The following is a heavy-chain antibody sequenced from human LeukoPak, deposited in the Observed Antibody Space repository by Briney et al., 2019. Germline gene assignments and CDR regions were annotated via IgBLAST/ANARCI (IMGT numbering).Heavy chain of an antibody. CDR3: ANRAGKPINTPWCFDY. Sequence: GGSLRLSCTASGFTFSNYWMTWVRQAPGKAPEWVANLNQDGSARNYVESVRGRFTIARDNAKNLLHLQMTGLRGEDTAVYYCANRAGKPINTPWCFDYWGQGILVTVAS. D-gene: IGHD2-15*01. CDR2: LNQDGSAR. CDR1: GFTFSNYW. J-gene: IGHJ4*02. V-gene: IGHV3-7*01.